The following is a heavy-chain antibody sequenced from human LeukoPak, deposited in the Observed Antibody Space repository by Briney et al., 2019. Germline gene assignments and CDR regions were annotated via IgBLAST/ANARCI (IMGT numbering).Heavy chain of an antibody. CDR1: GGTFSSYA. CDR2: IIPILGIA. J-gene: IGHJ4*02. CDR3: ARQGGSYYEIDY. Sequence: GASVKLSCTASGGTFSSYAISWVRQAPGQGLEWMGRIIPILGIANYAQKFQGRVTITADKSTSTAYMGLSSLRSEDTAVYYCARQGGSYYEIDYWSQGTLVTVSS. D-gene: IGHD1-26*01. V-gene: IGHV1-69*04.